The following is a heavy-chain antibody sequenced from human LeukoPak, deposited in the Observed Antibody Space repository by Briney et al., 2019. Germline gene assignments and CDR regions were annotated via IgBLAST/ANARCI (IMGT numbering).Heavy chain of an antibody. V-gene: IGHV3-30*02. J-gene: IGHJ3*02. CDR1: GLTFSSYG. CDR2: IRYDGSNK. CDR3: AILAVAGQRDAFDI. Sequence: GGSLRLSCAASGLTFSSYGMHWVRQAPGKGLAWVAFIRYDGSNKYYADSVKGRFTISRDNSKNTLYLQMNSLRAEDTAVYYCAILAVAGQRDAFDIWGQGTMVTVSS. D-gene: IGHD6-19*01.